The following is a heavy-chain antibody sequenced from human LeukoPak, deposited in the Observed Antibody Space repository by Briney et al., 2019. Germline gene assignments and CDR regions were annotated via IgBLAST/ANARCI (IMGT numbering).Heavy chain of an antibody. D-gene: IGHD3-16*01. J-gene: IGHJ5*02. CDR1: GFSFSSRW. CDR3: ARDWGWAFDP. CDR2: ISEDGRRR. Sequence: GGSLRLCCVAAGFSFSSRWMSWGRQAPGEGLEWVAHISEDGRRRDYVDSLRGRFTISRDNAKDSLFLELNSLRDEDTAVYYCARDWGWAFDPWGQGTLVTVFS. V-gene: IGHV3-7*01.